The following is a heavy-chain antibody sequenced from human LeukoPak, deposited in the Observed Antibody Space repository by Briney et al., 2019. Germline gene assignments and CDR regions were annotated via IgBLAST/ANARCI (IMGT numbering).Heavy chain of an antibody. CDR3: ARAAMVRGATTYFDY. V-gene: IGHV3-30*02. J-gene: IGHJ4*02. Sequence: PGGSLRLSCAASGFTFSSYGMHWVRQAPGKGLEWVAFIRYDGSNKYYADSVKGRFTISRDNAKNTLYVQMNSLRAEGTAVYYCARAAMVRGATTYFDYWGRGILVTVSS. CDR1: GFTFSSYG. D-gene: IGHD3-10*01. CDR2: IRYDGSNK.